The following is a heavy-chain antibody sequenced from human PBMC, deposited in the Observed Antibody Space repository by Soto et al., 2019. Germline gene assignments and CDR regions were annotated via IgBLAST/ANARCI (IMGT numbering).Heavy chain of an antibody. CDR3: ARTQLPNDCFDP. CDR2: IYHTGST. CDR1: GGSISSGGYY. J-gene: IGHJ5*02. D-gene: IGHD2-2*01. V-gene: IGHV4-31*03. Sequence: SETLSLTCTVSGGSISSGGYYWSWIRQHPGKGLEWIAYIYHTGSTYYNPSLKSRVSISVDTSKNQFSLKLNSVTAADTAVYYCARTQLPNDCFDPWGQGTLVTVSS.